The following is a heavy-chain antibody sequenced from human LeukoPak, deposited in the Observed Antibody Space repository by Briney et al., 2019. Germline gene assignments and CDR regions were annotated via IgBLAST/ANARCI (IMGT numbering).Heavy chain of an antibody. D-gene: IGHD6-13*01. CDR2: INHSGST. Sequence: SETLSLTCAVYGGSFSGYYWSWIRQPPGKGPEWIGEINHSGSTNYNPSLKSRVTISVDTSKNQFSLKLSSVTAADTAVYYCARGRYSSSWYVGWGQGTLVTVSS. CDR1: GGSFSGYY. CDR3: ARGRYSSSWYVG. J-gene: IGHJ4*02. V-gene: IGHV4-34*01.